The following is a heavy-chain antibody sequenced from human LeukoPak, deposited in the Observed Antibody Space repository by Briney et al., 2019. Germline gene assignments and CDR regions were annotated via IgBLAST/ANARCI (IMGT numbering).Heavy chain of an antibody. Sequence: SETLSLTCTVSGGSISSYYWSWIRQPPGKGLEWIAYISSSGSTKYNPSLKSRLTLSVDTSKNQFSLKLTSMTAADTAVYYCSRGQQWFDPWGQGTLVTVSS. CDR3: SRGQQWFDP. CDR1: GGSISSYY. J-gene: IGHJ5*02. V-gene: IGHV4-59*08. CDR2: ISSSGST.